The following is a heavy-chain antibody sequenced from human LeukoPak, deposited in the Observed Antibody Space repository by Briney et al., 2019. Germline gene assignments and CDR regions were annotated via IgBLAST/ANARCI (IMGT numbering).Heavy chain of an antibody. D-gene: IGHD6-19*01. CDR2: ISSGGGLT. CDR1: GLTLSSHG. CDR3: ASDSVAGTSRTYYFDY. J-gene: IGHJ4*02. Sequence: PGGSLRLSCAASGLTLSSHGVTWVRQPPGKGLEWVSGISSGGGLTYYADSVKGRFTISRDNAKNSLYLQMNSLRAEDTAVYYCASDSVAGTSRTYYFDYWGQGTLVTVSS. V-gene: IGHV3-21*01.